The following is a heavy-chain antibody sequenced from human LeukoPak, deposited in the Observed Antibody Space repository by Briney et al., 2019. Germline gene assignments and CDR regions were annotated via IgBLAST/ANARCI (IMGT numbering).Heavy chain of an antibody. J-gene: IGHJ6*02. Sequence: SQTLSLTCTVSGGSISSGSYYWSWIRQPAGKGLEWIGRIYTSGSTNYNPSLKSRVTISVDTSKNQFSLKLSSVTAADTAVYYCARAPGLYYGMDVWGQGTTVTVSS. CDR1: GGSISSGSYY. CDR2: IYTSGST. CDR3: ARAPGLYYGMDV. V-gene: IGHV4-61*02.